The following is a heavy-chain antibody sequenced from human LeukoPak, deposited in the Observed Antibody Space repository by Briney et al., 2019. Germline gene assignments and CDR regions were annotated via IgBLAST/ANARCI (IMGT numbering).Heavy chain of an antibody. CDR1: GYTFTDYY. J-gene: IGHJ4*02. D-gene: IGHD2-2*01. CDR3: ARLADCSSSSCRSFDY. Sequence: ASVKVSCKASGYTFTDYYLHWLRQDPGQGLEWVGWINPNSAGTEYAQEFQGRVTMTRDTSNSTAYMELSRLRSDDTAVYYCARLADCSSSSCRSFDYWGQGTLVTVSS. V-gene: IGHV1-2*02. CDR2: INPNSAGT.